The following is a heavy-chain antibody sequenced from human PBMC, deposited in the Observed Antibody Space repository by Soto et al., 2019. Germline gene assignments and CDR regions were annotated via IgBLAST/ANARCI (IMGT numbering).Heavy chain of an antibody. V-gene: IGHV1-18*01. Sequence: QVQLEQSGAEVKKPGASVKVSCKASGYTFSSYGFSWMRQAPGQGLEWMGWIYIDDTKYAQNFQGRVTMTTDTATSTVYMELRSLRPDDTAVYYCARDRPWNLDYWGQGTLVTVSS. J-gene: IGHJ4*02. D-gene: IGHD1-1*01. CDR3: ARDRPWNLDY. CDR2: IYIDDT. CDR1: GYTFSSYG.